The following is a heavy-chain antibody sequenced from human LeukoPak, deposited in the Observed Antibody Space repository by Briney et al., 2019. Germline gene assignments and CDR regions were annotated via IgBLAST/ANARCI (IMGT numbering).Heavy chain of an antibody. D-gene: IGHD3-22*01. CDR2: IYPGDSDT. CDR3: ARQGKSGSSGYPDAFDI. Sequence: GESLKISCKGSGYSFTSYWIGWVRQMPGKGLEWMGIIYPGDSDTRYSPSFQGQVTISADKSISTAYLQWSSLKASDTAMYYCARQGKSGSSGYPDAFDIWGQGTMVTVSS. CDR1: GYSFTSYW. J-gene: IGHJ3*02. V-gene: IGHV5-51*01.